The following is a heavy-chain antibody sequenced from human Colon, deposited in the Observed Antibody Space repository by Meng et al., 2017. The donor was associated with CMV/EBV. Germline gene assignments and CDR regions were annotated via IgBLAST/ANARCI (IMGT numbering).Heavy chain of an antibody. D-gene: IGHD5-12*01. CDR3: AREKRGYSGYNYYGMDV. V-gene: IGHV3-21*01. CDR2: ISSSSSYI. J-gene: IGHJ6*02. Sequence: GGSLRLSCAASGFNVSNNYLNWVRQAPGKGLEWVSSISSSSSYIYYADSVKGRFTISRDNAKNSLYLQMNSLRAEDTAVYYCAREKRGYSGYNYYGMDVWGQGTTVTVSS. CDR1: GFNVSNNY.